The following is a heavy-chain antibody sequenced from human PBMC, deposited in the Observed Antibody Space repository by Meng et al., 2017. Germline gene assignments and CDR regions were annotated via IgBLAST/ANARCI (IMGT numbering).Heavy chain of an antibody. CDR3: ARGYYDKGAFDI. CDR2: INPNNGGP. Sequence: QVQLVQSGAEVTKPGASLKVSCEASGYTFTGYYLHWVRQAPGQGLEWMGRINPNNGGPSYAQNFRGRVTMTRDTSISTAYMELSSLRSDDAAVYYCARGYYDKGAFDIWGQGTMVTVSS. J-gene: IGHJ3*02. V-gene: IGHV1-2*06. CDR1: GYTFTGYY. D-gene: IGHD3-22*01.